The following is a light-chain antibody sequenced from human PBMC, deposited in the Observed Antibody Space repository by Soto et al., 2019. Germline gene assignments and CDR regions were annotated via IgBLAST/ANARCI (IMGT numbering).Light chain of an antibody. CDR2: AAS. V-gene: IGKV1-8*01. CDR3: QQNYSYPPT. Sequence: AIRMTQSPSSFSASTGDRVTITCRASQGISSYLAWYQQKPGKAPKLLIYAASTLQSGVPSRFSGSGSGTDFTITISCLQSEDFATYYCQQNYSYPPTFGQGTKVEIK. J-gene: IGKJ1*01. CDR1: QGISSY.